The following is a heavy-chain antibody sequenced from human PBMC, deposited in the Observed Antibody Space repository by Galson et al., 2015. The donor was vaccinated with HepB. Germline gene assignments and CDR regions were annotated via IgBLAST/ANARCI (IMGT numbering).Heavy chain of an antibody. J-gene: IGHJ6*02. Sequence: SLRLSCAASGFTFSSYAMTWVRQAPGMGLEWVSAIGGSGGNTFYADSVKGRFTISRDNSKNTLYLQLNSLRAEDAAIYFCAKSGAVGVTGHAWGTYGTDVWGQGTTVTVSS. D-gene: IGHD3-16*01. CDR1: GFTFSSYA. CDR2: IGGSGGNT. CDR3: AKSGAVGVTGHAWGTYGTDV. V-gene: IGHV3-23*01.